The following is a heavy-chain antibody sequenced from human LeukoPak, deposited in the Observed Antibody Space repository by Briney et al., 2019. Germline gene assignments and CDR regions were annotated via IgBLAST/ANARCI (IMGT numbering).Heavy chain of an antibody. CDR1: GFAFSSYE. Sequence: GGSLRLSCAASGFAFSSYEMHWVRQAPGKGLEYVSAISSNGDSTYYANFVKGRFIISRDNSKNTLYLQMGSLRPEDMAVYYCARDRPGDVWGEGTTVTVSS. CDR3: ARDRPGDV. J-gene: IGHJ6*04. V-gene: IGHV3-64*01. CDR2: ISSNGDST.